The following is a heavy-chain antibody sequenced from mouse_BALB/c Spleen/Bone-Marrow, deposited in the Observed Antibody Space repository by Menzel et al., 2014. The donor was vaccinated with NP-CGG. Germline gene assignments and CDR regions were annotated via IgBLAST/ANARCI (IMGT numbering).Heavy chain of an antibody. Sequence: LVKTGASVKISCKASDYSFPAYYMHWVKQTPGKSLEWIGYISCYNGATSYNHKFKGKATFTVDTSSSTAYMQFSSLTSEVSAAYYCARSEGIYYYGSSYALDYWGQGTSVTVSS. J-gene: IGHJ4*01. CDR1: DYSFPAYY. CDR3: ARSEGIYYYGSSYALDY. V-gene: IGHV1S34*01. CDR2: ISCYNGAT. D-gene: IGHD1-1*01.